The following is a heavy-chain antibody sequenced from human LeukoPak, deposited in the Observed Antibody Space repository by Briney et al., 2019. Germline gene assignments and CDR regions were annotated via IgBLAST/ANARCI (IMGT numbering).Heavy chain of an antibody. CDR2: INPNSGGT. Sequence: ASVKVSCKASGYTFTGYYMHWVRQAPGQGLEWMGRINPNSGGTNYAQKFQGRVTMTRDTSITTAYMELSRLRSDDTAVYYCARDRSSSSWYSDFDYWGQGTLVTVSS. V-gene: IGHV1-2*06. J-gene: IGHJ4*02. D-gene: IGHD6-13*01. CDR3: ARDRSSSSWYSDFDY. CDR1: GYTFTGYY.